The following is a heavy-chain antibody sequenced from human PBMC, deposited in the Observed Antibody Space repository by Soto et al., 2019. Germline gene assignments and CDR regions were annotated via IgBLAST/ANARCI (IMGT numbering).Heavy chain of an antibody. D-gene: IGHD2-2*01. CDR3: ARDLGARGRGSAVGYYYHYGMDV. J-gene: IGHJ6*02. V-gene: IGHV3-7*05. CDR2: IKEDGSEK. CDR1: EFTFSSYW. Sequence: EVQLVESGGGLVQPGGSLRLSCEASEFTFSSYWMNWVRQAPGKGLEWVANIKEDGSEKYYVDSVKGRFTISRDNAKNSLYLQKNRLRGEDTAVYYCARDLGARGRGSAVGYYYHYGMDVWGQGTTVTVSS.